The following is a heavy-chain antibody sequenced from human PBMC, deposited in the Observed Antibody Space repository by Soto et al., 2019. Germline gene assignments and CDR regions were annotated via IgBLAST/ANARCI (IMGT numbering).Heavy chain of an antibody. Sequence: QVQLVQSGAEVKKPGSSVKVSCKASGGTFSSCAISWVRQAPGQGLEWMGGIIPMFGTANYAQKFQGRVTITADESTSTAYMELSSLTSEDTAVYYCARAAGDGYNYVQSWYLDYWGQGTLVTVSS. J-gene: IGHJ4*02. CDR1: GGTFSSCA. CDR2: IIPMFGTA. CDR3: ARAAGDGYNYVQSWYLDY. D-gene: IGHD5-12*01. V-gene: IGHV1-69*01.